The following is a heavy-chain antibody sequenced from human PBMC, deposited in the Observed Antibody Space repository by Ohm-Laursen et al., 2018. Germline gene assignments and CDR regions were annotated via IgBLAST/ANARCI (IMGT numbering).Heavy chain of an antibody. CDR3: ARDPTFHAFDI. D-gene: IGHD2/OR15-2a*01. CDR1: GFTFSTYE. J-gene: IGHJ3*02. Sequence: SLRLSCAASGFTFSTYEMNWVRQAPGKGLEWVANIRKDEGETYYVDSVKGRFTISRDNAKNSLYLQINSLKGEDTAVYFCARDPTFHAFDIWGQGTMVTVSS. V-gene: IGHV3-7*01. CDR2: IRKDEGET.